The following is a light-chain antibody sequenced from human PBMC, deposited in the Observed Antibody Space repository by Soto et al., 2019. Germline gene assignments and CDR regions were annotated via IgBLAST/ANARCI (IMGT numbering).Light chain of an antibody. CDR3: QQYGGSPGT. CDR2: GAS. Sequence: EIVLTQSPGTLSLSPGERATLSCRASQSVPGNSLAWYQQRRGQAPRLLIYGASNRVTGTPDRFSGSGSGTDFSLTISRLEPEDFAVYYCQQYGGSPGTFGQGTKVDIK. J-gene: IGKJ1*01. CDR1: QSVPGNS. V-gene: IGKV3-20*01.